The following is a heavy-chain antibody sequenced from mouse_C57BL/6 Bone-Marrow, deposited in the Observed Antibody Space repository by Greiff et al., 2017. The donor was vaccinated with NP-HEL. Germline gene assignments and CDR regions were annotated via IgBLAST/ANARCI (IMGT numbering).Heavy chain of an antibody. Sequence: QVQLQQPGAELVKPGASVKLSCKASGYTFTSYWMHWVKQRPGQGLEWVGMIHPNSGSTNYNEKFKSKATLTVDKSSSTAYMQLSSLTSEDSAVYYCARRGLYAMDYWGQGTSVTVSS. CDR3: ARRGLYAMDY. V-gene: IGHV1-64*01. D-gene: IGHD3-3*01. CDR2: IHPNSGST. CDR1: GYTFTSYW. J-gene: IGHJ4*01.